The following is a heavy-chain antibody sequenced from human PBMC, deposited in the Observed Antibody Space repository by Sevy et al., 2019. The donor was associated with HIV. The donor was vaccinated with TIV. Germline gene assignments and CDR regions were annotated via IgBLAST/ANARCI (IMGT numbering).Heavy chain of an antibody. Sequence: ASVKVSCKASGYTFTSYDINWVRQATGQGLEWMEWMNPNSGNTGYAQKFQGRVTMTRNTAINTAYMELSSLRSEDTAMYYCARAGSGWYDHYFDPWGQGTLVTVSS. CDR1: GYTFTSYD. J-gene: IGHJ4*02. CDR2: MNPNSGNT. CDR3: ARAGSGWYDHYFDP. V-gene: IGHV1-8*01. D-gene: IGHD6-19*01.